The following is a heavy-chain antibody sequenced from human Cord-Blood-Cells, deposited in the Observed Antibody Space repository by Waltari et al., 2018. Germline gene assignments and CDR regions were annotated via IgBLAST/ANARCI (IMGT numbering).Heavy chain of an antibody. V-gene: IGHV4-59*01. CDR3: ARDWGGRGDGY. CDR1: GGSISSYY. J-gene: IGHJ4*02. CDR2: IYYSGST. Sequence: QVQLQESGPGLVKPSETLSLTCTVSGGSISSYYWSWIRQPPGKGLEWIGYIYYSGSTNYNPSLKSRDTISVDTSKNQFSLKLSSVTAVDTAVYYCARDWGGRGDGYWGQGTLVTVSS. D-gene: IGHD3-16*01.